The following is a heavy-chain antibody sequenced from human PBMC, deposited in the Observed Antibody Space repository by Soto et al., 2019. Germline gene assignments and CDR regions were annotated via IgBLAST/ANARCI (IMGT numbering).Heavy chain of an antibody. J-gene: IGHJ6*02. CDR3: VRQGIGSLHGLVDV. D-gene: IGHD1-26*01. V-gene: IGHV4-59*08. CDR2: VYNTGGT. Sequence: QVQLQQSGPGLVKPSETLSLTCTVSSGPSRSHNWGWIRQSPGRGLEWIGYVYNTGGTSYNPSIKSRVTISADTSANHISLTLSFVTAADTAIYYCVRQGIGSLHGLVDVWGQGTTVSVSS. CDR1: SGPSRSHN.